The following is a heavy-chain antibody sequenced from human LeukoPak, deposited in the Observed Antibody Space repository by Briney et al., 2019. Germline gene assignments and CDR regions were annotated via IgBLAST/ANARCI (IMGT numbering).Heavy chain of an antibody. CDR3: AKGYSSSWYYRYFDY. D-gene: IGHD6-13*01. CDR1: GFTFSSYG. CDR2: ISYDGSNK. J-gene: IGHJ4*02. Sequence: GRSLRLSCAASGFTFSSYGMHWVRQAPGKGLDWVAVISYDGSNKYYADSAKDRFTISRDNSKNTLYLQMNSLRAEDPAVYYCAKGYSSSWYYRYFDYWGQGTLVTVSS. V-gene: IGHV3-30*18.